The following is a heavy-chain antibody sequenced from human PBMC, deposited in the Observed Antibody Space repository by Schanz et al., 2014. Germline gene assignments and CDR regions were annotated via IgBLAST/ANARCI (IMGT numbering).Heavy chain of an antibody. CDR1: GYTFTTYD. CDR3: ARNYGGHSEESDRYGMDV. D-gene: IGHD4-17*01. Sequence: QVQLVQSGAEVKKPGASVKVSCKTSGYTFTTYDINWVRQATGQGLEGMGIINPSGGSTTYAQKFQGRVTMTSDTSTSTVYMELSSLRSEDTAVYYCARNYGGHSEESDRYGMDVWGQGTTVTVSS. J-gene: IGHJ6*02. V-gene: IGHV1-46*01. CDR2: INPSGGST.